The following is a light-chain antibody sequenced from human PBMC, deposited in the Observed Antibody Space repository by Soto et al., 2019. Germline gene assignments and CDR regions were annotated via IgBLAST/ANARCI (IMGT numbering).Light chain of an antibody. CDR3: QQYGSSTLT. V-gene: IGKV3-20*01. CDR2: GAS. CDR1: QSLLHSNGYNY. Sequence: EIVMTQSPLSLTVTPGEPASISCRSSQSLLHSNGYNYLAWYQQKPGRAPRLXXYGASSRATGIPDRFSGSGSGTDCSLTISRLENEDCAVYDCQQYGSSTLTFGGGTKVDIK. J-gene: IGKJ4*01.